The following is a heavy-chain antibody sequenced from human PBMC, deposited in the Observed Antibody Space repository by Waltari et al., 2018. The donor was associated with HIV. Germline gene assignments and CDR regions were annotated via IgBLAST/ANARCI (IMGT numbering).Heavy chain of an antibody. CDR2: IYYSGTA. V-gene: IGHV4-39*01. Sequence: QLHLQESGPGLVKPSETLSLTCSVSGASLISSSYYWAWIRPPPGKGLEWIGAIYYSGTAYYNPSVKSRVSASLDASKNELSLKLTSVTATDTALYYCARPRFHSLYYFDSWGPGILVTVSS. CDR3: ARPRFHSLYYFDS. D-gene: IGHD3-16*01. CDR1: GASLISSSYY. J-gene: IGHJ4*02.